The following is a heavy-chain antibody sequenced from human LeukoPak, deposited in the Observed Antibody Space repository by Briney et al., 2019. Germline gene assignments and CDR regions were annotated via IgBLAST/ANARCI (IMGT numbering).Heavy chain of an antibody. V-gene: IGHV3-48*04. CDR2: ISSSGSTI. CDR1: GFTFSSYS. J-gene: IGHJ6*04. D-gene: IGHD3-10*02. Sequence: GGSLRFSCAASGFTFSSYSMNWVRQAPGKGLERVSYISSSGSTIYYADSVKGRFTISRDNAKNSLYLQMNSLRAEDTAVYYCAELGITMIGGVWGKGTTVTVSS. CDR3: AELGITMIGGV.